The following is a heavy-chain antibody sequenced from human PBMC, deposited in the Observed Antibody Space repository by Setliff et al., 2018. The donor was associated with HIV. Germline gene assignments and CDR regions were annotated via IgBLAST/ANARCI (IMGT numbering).Heavy chain of an antibody. CDR2: INPNSGGT. V-gene: IGHV1-2*02. D-gene: IGHD2-15*01. J-gene: IGHJ3*02. CDR1: GYTFTGYY. Sequence: ASVKVSCKASGYTFTGYYMHWVRQAPGQGLVWMGWINPNSGGTNYAQKFQGRVTMTRDTSISTAYMELSRLRSDDTAVYYCARSYCSGGSCYGYDAFDIWGQGTMVTVSS. CDR3: ARSYCSGGSCYGYDAFDI.